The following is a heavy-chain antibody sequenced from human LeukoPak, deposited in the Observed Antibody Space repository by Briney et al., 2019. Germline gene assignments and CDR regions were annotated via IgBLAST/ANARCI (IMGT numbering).Heavy chain of an antibody. CDR3: ARHGFEGTGWHIDY. D-gene: IGHD6-19*01. Sequence: PGGSLRLSCAASGFTFSTYSMNWVRQAPGKGLEWVSSISSSSSYIYYADSVKGRFTISRDYPKNSLFLQMNSLRAEDTAVYYCARHGFEGTGWHIDYWGQGTLVTVSS. V-gene: IGHV3-21*01. J-gene: IGHJ4*02. CDR1: GFTFSTYS. CDR2: ISSSSSYI.